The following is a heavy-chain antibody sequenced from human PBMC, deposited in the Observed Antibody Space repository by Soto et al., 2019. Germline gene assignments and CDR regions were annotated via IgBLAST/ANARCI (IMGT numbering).Heavy chain of an antibody. J-gene: IGHJ6*02. Sequence: EVHLVQSGGGLVQPGGSLRLSCAASGFTFSSYEMHWVRQAPGKGLEWLSYITSSGSIIYYAGSVKGRFTSSRDSANNSLYLQMNSLRAEDTAVYYCARRPKDYYYGMDVWGQGTTVTVSS. CDR2: ITSSGSII. CDR1: GFTFSSYE. V-gene: IGHV3-48*03. CDR3: ARRPKDYYYGMDV.